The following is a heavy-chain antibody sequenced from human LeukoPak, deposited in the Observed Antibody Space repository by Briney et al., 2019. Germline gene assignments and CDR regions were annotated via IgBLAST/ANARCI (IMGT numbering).Heavy chain of an antibody. CDR1: GGTFSSYT. J-gene: IGHJ6*04. Sequence: SVKVSCKASGGTFSSYTISWVRQAPGQGLEWMGGIIPLLGTPDYAQKFQDRLTITADKSTSTAYMELSSLRSEGTAVYYCASATLRCSGGSCYEMDVWGKGTTVTVSS. D-gene: IGHD2-15*01. CDR3: ASATLRCSGGSCYEMDV. CDR2: IIPLLGTP. V-gene: IGHV1-69*08.